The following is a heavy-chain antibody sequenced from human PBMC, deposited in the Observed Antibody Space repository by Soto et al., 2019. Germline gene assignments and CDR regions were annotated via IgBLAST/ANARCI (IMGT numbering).Heavy chain of an antibody. CDR1: GGSISSGDYY. V-gene: IGHV4-30-4*01. CDR2: IYYSGST. Sequence: SETLSPTCTVSGGSISSGDYYWIWIRHPPGKGLEWIGYIYYSGSTYYNPSLKSRVTISVDTSKNQFSLKLSSVTAADTAVYYCARDNILGILYGGMDVWGEGTTVTVSS. J-gene: IGHJ6*04. D-gene: IGHD3-3*01. CDR3: ARDNILGILYGGMDV.